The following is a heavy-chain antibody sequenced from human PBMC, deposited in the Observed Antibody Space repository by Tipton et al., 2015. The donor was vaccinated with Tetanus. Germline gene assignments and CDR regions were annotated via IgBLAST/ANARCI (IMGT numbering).Heavy chain of an antibody. D-gene: IGHD6-19*01. CDR1: GYTFLNYG. CDR2: INTNTGNP. V-gene: IGHV7-4-1*02. Sequence: QSGPKVKKPGASVKVSCKASGYTFLNYGITWVRQAPGQGLEWMGWINTNTGNPTYAQGFTGRFVFSLDTSVSTAYLQISSLKAEDTAVYYCARDGEYSSGYYFEYWGQGTLVTVSS. J-gene: IGHJ4*02. CDR3: ARDGEYSSGYYFEY.